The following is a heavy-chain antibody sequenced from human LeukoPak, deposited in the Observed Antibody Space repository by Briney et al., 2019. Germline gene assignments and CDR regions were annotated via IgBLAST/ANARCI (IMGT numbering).Heavy chain of an antibody. J-gene: IGHJ4*02. CDR1: GGSFSGYY. CDR3: ARVIWQWLTHDS. D-gene: IGHD6-19*01. CDR2: ISTTGNTI. Sequence: PSETLSLTCAVYGGSFSGYYWSWVRQAPGKGLEWISYISTTGNTIYYADSVKGRFTISRDNAKNSLYLQMNSLRDEDTAVYYCARVIWQWLTHDSWDQGTLVTVSS. V-gene: IGHV3-11*04.